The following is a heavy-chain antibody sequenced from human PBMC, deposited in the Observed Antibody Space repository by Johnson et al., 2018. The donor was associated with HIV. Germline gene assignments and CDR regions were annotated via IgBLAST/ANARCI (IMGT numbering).Heavy chain of an antibody. CDR3: ARSKDCSGGSCPDAFDI. D-gene: IGHD2-15*01. CDR1: GFTFSDYY. CDR2: VKQDGSEK. V-gene: IGHV3-7*01. J-gene: IGHJ3*02. Sequence: VQLVESGGGLVKPGGSLRLSCAASGFTFSDYYMSWIRQAPGKGLEWVANVKQDGSEKNYVDSVKGRFTISRDNAKNSMYLQMNSLRAEDTAVYYCARSKDCSGGSCPDAFDIWGQGTMVTVSS.